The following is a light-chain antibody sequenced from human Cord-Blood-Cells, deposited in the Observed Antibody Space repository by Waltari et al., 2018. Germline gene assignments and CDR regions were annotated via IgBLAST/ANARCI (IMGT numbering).Light chain of an antibody. CDR2: EGS. CDR1: SSDVGSYNL. CDR3: CSYAGSSTLV. J-gene: IGLJ3*02. Sequence: QSALTQSASVSGSPGQSITIPCTGTSSDVGSYNLVSWYQQHPGKAPKLMIYEGSKRPSGVSNRFSGSKSGNTASLTISGLQAEDEADYYCCSYAGSSTLVFGGGTKLTVL. V-gene: IGLV2-23*01.